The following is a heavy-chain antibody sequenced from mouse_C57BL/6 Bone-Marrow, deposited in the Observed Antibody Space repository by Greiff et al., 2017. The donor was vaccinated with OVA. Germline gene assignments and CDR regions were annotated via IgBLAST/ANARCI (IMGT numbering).Heavy chain of an antibody. Sequence: VQLLQPGAELVKPGASVKLSCKASGYAFSSSWMHWVKQRPGQGLEWIGMIHPNGGGTNYNGKFKGKATLTVDKSSSTAYMQLSSLTSEDSAVYYCARKRSPYYLDYWGQGTTLTVSS. CDR2: IHPNGGGT. CDR3: ARKRSPYYLDY. V-gene: IGHV1-64*01. CDR1: GYAFSSSW. J-gene: IGHJ2*01.